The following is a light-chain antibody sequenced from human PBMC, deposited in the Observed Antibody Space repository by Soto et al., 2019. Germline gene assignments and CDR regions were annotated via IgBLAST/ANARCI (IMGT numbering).Light chain of an antibody. Sequence: EIVLTQSPATLSLSPGERATLSCRASQSVSSYLAWYQQKPGQAPGLLIYDASNRATGIPARFSGSGSGTDFTLTISSLEPEDFAVYYCQQRSNELTFGGGTKVEIK. CDR2: DAS. V-gene: IGKV3-11*01. CDR1: QSVSSY. J-gene: IGKJ4*01. CDR3: QQRSNELT.